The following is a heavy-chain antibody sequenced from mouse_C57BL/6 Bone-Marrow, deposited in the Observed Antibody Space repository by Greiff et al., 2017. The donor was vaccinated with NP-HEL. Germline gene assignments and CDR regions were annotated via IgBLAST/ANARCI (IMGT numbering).Heavy chain of an antibody. CDR3: ARGELLRFLYAMDY. D-gene: IGHD1-1*01. J-gene: IGHJ4*01. CDR2: INPNYGTT. V-gene: IGHV1-39*01. CDR1: GYSFTDYN. Sequence: EVQLQQSGPELVKPGASVKISCKASGYSFTDYNMNWVKQSNGKSLEWIGVINPNYGTTSYNQKFKGKATLTVDQSSSTAYMQLNSLTSEDSAVXYCARGELLRFLYAMDYWGQGTSVTVSS.